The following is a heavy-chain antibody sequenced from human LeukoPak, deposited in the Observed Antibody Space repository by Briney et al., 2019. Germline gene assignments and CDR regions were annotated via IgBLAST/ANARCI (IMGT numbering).Heavy chain of an antibody. CDR3: AREGYGYLDYFDY. Sequence: PSATLSLTCAVYGGSFSGYYWSWIRQPAGKGLEWIGRIYTSGSTNYNPSLKSRVTMSVDTSKNQFSLKLSSMTAADTAVYYCAREGYGYLDYFDYWGQGTLVTVSS. J-gene: IGHJ4*02. CDR1: GGSFSGYY. D-gene: IGHD5-12*01. CDR2: IYTSGST. V-gene: IGHV4-4*07.